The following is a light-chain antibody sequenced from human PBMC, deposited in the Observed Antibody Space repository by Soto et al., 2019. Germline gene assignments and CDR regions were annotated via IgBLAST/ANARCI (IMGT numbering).Light chain of an antibody. V-gene: IGLV6-57*04. Sequence: NFMLTQPHSVSESPGKTVTISCTRSSGSIASNYVQWYQQRPGSAPTTVIYEDNQRPSGVPDRFSGSIDSSSNSASLTISGLKTEYEADYYCQSYDSSNHKVVFGGGTKLTVL. CDR3: QSYDSSNHKVV. J-gene: IGLJ2*01. CDR2: EDN. CDR1: SGSIASNY.